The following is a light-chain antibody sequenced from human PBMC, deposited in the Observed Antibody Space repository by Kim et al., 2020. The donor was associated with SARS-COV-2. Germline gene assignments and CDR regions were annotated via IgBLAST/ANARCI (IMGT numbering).Light chain of an antibody. Sequence: GQRVAISCSGSSSNIGSRYVYWYQQLPGTAPKLLIYKNNQRPSGVPDRFSGSKSGTSASLAIGGLRSEDEADYYCVAWDDSLSGWMFGGGTQLTVL. CDR1: SSNIGSRY. CDR2: KNN. J-gene: IGLJ3*02. V-gene: IGLV1-47*01. CDR3: VAWDDSLSGWM.